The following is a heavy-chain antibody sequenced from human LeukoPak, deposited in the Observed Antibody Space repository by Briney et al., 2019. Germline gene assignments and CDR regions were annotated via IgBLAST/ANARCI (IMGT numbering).Heavy chain of an antibody. CDR1: GGSISSYY. D-gene: IGHD3-22*01. J-gene: IGHJ4*02. Sequence: PSETLSLTCTVSGGSISSYYLTWIRQPPGKGLEWIGYIYYTGSTNYNPSLKSRVTISADTSKNQFSLKLNSVTAADTAVYYCARDRNYYDSSGYYFANWGQGTLVTVSS. CDR2: IYYTGST. CDR3: ARDRNYYDSSGYYFAN. V-gene: IGHV4-59*01.